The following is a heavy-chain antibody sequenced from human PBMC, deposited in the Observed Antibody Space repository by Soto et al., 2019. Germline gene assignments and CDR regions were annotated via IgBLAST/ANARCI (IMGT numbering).Heavy chain of an antibody. V-gene: IGHV3-49*04. J-gene: IGHJ4*02. CDR3: TRASSLDFHF. D-gene: IGHD3-16*01. CDR1: GFTFGDYA. Sequence: GGSLRLSCTTSGFTFGDYALSWVRQAPGKGLEWVGFIRRNAYGGTTDYAASVKGRFTISRDESKSIDYLQMISLRTEDTALYYCTRASSLDFHFWGQGTLVTVSS. CDR2: IRRNAYGGTT.